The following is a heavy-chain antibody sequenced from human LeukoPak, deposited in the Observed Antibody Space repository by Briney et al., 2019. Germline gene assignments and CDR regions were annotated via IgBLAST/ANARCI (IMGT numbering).Heavy chain of an antibody. Sequence: GGSLRLSCAASGFTLSSYWMHWVRQAPGKGLVWVSRINSDGSSTSYADSVKGRFTISRDNAKNTLYLQMNSLRAEDTAVYYCARMDYGDYSGYFDYWGQGTLVTVSS. CDR3: ARMDYGDYSGYFDY. J-gene: IGHJ4*02. CDR2: INSDGSST. CDR1: GFTLSSYW. D-gene: IGHD4-17*01. V-gene: IGHV3-74*01.